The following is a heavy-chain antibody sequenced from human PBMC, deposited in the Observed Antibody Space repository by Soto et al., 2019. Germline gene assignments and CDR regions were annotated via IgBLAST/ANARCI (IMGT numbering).Heavy chain of an antibody. Sequence: ASVKVSCKASGYTFTGYYMHWVRQAPGQGLEWMGWINPNSGGTNYAQKFQGRVTMTRDTSISTAYMELSRLRSDDTAVYYCARVIAARQNGIDVWGQGTTVTVSS. CDR1: GYTFTGYY. V-gene: IGHV1-2*02. J-gene: IGHJ6*02. D-gene: IGHD6-6*01. CDR2: INPNSGGT. CDR3: ARVIAARQNGIDV.